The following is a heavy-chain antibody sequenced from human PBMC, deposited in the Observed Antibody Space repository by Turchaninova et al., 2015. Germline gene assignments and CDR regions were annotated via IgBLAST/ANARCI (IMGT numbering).Heavy chain of an antibody. CDR3: ARKTVDDDSFDM. Sequence: QLRLRESGPGLVKPSQTLSLACAVPGGSISNGAYSGGWIRQPPGKGLEWIGYIYHSGSTYYNPALKSRVTISLDRSKNQFSLRLSSVTAADTAMYYCARKTVDDDSFDMWGQGTMVTVSS. CDR2: IYHSGST. V-gene: IGHV4-30-2*01. CDR1: GGSISNGAYS. J-gene: IGHJ3*02. D-gene: IGHD3-22*01.